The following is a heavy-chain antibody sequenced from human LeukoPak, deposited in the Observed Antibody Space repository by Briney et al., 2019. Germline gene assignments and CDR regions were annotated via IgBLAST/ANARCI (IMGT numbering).Heavy chain of an antibody. CDR3: SKGGAQIDY. V-gene: IGHV3-15*01. D-gene: IGHD4/OR15-4a*01. J-gene: IGHJ4*02. Sequence: GRPLRLSGAVSGFTFRNAWTTWGRQAPGKGREGVGRIKSKYHQGTTDYAAPVKGRSTISRDDAKDMVYLQMNSLKIEDTAVYYCSKGGAQIDYWGQGTLVTVSS. CDR2: IKSKYHQGTT. CDR1: GFTFRNAW.